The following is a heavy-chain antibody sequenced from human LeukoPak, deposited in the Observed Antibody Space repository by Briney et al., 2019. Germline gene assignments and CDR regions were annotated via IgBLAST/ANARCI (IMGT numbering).Heavy chain of an antibody. D-gene: IGHD3-3*01. Sequence: ASVKVSCKASGYTFTGYYMHWVRQAPGQGLEWMGWINPNSGGTNYAQKFQGRVTMTRDTSISTAYMELSRLRSDDTAVYYCARAPVTIFGVVIIPYDYWGQGTLVTASS. CDR2: INPNSGGT. CDR3: ARAPVTIFGVVIIPYDY. CDR1: GYTFTGYY. V-gene: IGHV1-2*02. J-gene: IGHJ4*02.